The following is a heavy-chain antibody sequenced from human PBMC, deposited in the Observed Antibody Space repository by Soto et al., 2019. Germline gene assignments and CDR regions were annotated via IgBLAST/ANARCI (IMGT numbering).Heavy chain of an antibody. J-gene: IGHJ6*03. CDR3: ARDGEYGDYDENYDYYMDV. Sequence: SETLSLTCTVSGGSISSYYWSWIRQPPGKGLEWIGYIYYSGSTNYNPSLKSRVTISVDTSKNQFSLKLSSVTAADTAVYYCARDGEYGDYDENYDYYMDVWGKGTTVTVSS. CDR2: IYYSGST. CDR1: GGSISSYY. D-gene: IGHD4-17*01. V-gene: IGHV4-59*01.